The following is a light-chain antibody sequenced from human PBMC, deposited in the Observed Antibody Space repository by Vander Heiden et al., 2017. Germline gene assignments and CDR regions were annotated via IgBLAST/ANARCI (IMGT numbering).Light chain of an antibody. CDR2: WAS. CDR1: QSVLYIAKNKNY. CDR3: QQYYSTPFT. J-gene: IGKJ3*01. V-gene: IGKV4-1*01. Sequence: DIVMTQSPDSRAVALGERATINCKSSQSVLYIAKNKNYLAWYQQKPGQPPKLLIYWASTRESGVPDRFSGSGSGTDFTLTISSLQAEDVAVYYCQQYYSTPFTFGPGTKVDIK.